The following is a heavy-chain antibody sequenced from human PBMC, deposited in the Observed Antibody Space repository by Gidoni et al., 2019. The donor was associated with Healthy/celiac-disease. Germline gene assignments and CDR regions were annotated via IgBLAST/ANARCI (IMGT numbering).Heavy chain of an antibody. CDR1: GFTFSSYS. CDR3: ARQYYGSGNFDY. D-gene: IGHD3-10*01. CDR2: ISSSSSYI. V-gene: IGHV3-21*01. Sequence: EVQLVESGGGLVKPGGSLRLSCAASGFTFSSYSMNWVRQAPGKGLEWVSSISSSSSYIYYADSVKGRFTITRDNAKNSLYLQMNSLRAEDTAVYYCARQYYGSGNFDYWGQGTLVTVSS. J-gene: IGHJ4*02.